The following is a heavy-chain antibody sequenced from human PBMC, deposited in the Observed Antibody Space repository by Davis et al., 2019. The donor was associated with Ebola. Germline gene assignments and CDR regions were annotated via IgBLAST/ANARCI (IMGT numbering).Heavy chain of an antibody. D-gene: IGHD4-17*01. Sequence: GESLKISCAASGFIVSDKYMSWVRQAPGKGPEWVSVIYRDERTYYANSVRGRFTISRDNSKNTVYLQMDSLRVEDTAMYYCARHVYGDFWYFDLWGRGTRVTVSS. J-gene: IGHJ2*01. CDR2: IYRDERT. CDR1: GFIVSDKY. CDR3: ARHVYGDFWYFDL. V-gene: IGHV3-53*01.